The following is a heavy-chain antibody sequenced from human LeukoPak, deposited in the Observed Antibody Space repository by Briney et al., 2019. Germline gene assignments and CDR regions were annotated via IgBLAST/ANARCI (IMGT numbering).Heavy chain of an antibody. Sequence: ASVKVSCKASGYTFTGYYMHWVRQAPGQGLEWMGWINPNSGGTNYAQKFQGRVTMTRDTSISTAYMELRSLRSDDTAVYYCAREISSSFAFDIWGQGTMVTVSS. J-gene: IGHJ3*02. D-gene: IGHD6-13*01. CDR2: INPNSGGT. CDR3: AREISSSFAFDI. CDR1: GYTFTGYY. V-gene: IGHV1-2*02.